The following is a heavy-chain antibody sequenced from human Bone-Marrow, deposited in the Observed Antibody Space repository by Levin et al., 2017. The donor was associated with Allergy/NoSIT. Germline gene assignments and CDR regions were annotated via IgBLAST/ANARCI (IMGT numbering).Heavy chain of an antibody. V-gene: IGHV2-70*04. J-gene: IGHJ4*02. Sequence: SGPTLVKPTETLTLTCTFSGFSLDTSVMRLSWIRQPPGKALEWLARIDGDDDKLYSTSLRTRLPISKDSSKTQLVLTMNNMDPAATGTYYCALGKYQLDYWGQGTLVTVSS. CDR2: IDGDDDK. D-gene: IGHD2-2*01. CDR3: ALGKYQLDY. CDR1: GFSLDTSVMR.